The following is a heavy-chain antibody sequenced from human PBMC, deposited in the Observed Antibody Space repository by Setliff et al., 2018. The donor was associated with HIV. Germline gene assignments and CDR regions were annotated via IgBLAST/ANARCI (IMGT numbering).Heavy chain of an antibody. Sequence: GGSLRLSCAASGFIFGDYAIHCVRQAPGKGPEWVAAVSYDGTKTYYADSVKGRFTLSRDNSKDTAFLQMNSLTVEDTAVYYCARDPRVDAFDIWGRGTVVTVSS. V-gene: IGHV3-30*04. CDR3: ARDPRVDAFDI. J-gene: IGHJ3*02. CDR1: GFIFGDYA. CDR2: VSYDGTKT.